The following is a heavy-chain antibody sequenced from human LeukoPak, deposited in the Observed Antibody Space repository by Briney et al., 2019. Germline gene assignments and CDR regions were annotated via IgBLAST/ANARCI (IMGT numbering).Heavy chain of an antibody. CDR3: ASGSSSWAYYFDY. CDR2: ISSSSSYI. CDR1: GFTFSSYS. Sequence: GGSLRLSCAASGFTFSSYSMNWVRQAPGKGLEWVSSISSSSSYIYYADSVKGRFTISRDNAKNSLYQQMNSLRAEDTAVYYCASGSSSWAYYFDYWGQGTLVTVSS. D-gene: IGHD6-13*01. V-gene: IGHV3-21*01. J-gene: IGHJ4*02.